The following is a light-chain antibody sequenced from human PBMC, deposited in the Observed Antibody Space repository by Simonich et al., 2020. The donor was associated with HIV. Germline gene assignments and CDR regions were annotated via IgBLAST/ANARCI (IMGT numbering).Light chain of an antibody. V-gene: IGLV2-14*01. CDR1: SSDVGSYNY. Sequence: QSALTQPASVSGSPGQSITISCTGTSSDVGSYNYVSWYQQHPGKAPKLMIYDVSKRPSGVANRFAGSKSGYTAALTISGLQAEDEADYYCSSYTSSSTLVFGGGTKLTVL. CDR3: SSYTSSSTLV. CDR2: DVS. J-gene: IGLJ3*02.